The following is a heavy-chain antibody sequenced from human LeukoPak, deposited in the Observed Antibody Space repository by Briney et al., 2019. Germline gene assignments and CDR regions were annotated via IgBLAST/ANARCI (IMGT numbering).Heavy chain of an antibody. CDR1: GFTFSSYA. J-gene: IGHJ6*02. CDR2: ISGSGGST. V-gene: IGHV3-23*01. CDR3: AREGTVGRYGMDV. Sequence: GGSLRLSCAASGFTFSSYAMSWVRQAPGKGLEWVSAISGSGGSTYYADSVKGRFTISRDNAKNSLYLQMNSLRAEDTAVYYCAREGTVGRYGMDVWGQGTTVTVSS. D-gene: IGHD4-23*01.